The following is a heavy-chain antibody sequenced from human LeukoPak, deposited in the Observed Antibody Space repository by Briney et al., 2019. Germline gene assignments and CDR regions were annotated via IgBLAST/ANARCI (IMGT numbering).Heavy chain of an antibody. J-gene: IGHJ4*02. CDR2: ISGSGGST. Sequence: GGSLRLSCAASGFTFSSYAMSWVRQAPGKGLEWVSAISGSGGSTYYADSVKGRFTISRDNSKNTLYLQMNSLRAEDTAVYYCAKARMGHVLLWFGELLYPAPPDDYWGQGTLVIVSS. CDR3: AKARMGHVLLWFGELLYPAPPDDY. D-gene: IGHD3-10*01. V-gene: IGHV3-23*01. CDR1: GFTFSSYA.